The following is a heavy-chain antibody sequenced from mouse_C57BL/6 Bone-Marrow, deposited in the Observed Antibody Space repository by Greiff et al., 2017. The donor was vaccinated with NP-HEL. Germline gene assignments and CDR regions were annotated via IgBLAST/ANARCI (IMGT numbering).Heavy chain of an antibody. Sequence: EVQLQQSGPVLVKPGASVKMSCKASGYTFTDYYMNWVKQSHGKSLEWIGVINPYNGGTSSNQKFKGKATLTVDKSSSTAYMELNSLTSEDSAVYYCARSPRWLRGGYAMDYWGQGTSVTVSS. CDR3: ARSPRWLRGGYAMDY. J-gene: IGHJ4*01. D-gene: IGHD2-3*01. CDR1: GYTFTDYY. V-gene: IGHV1-19*01. CDR2: INPYNGGT.